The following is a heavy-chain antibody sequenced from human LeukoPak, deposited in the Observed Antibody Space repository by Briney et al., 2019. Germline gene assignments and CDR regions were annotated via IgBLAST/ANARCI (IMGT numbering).Heavy chain of an antibody. CDR3: ARGNGYTYGSYYFDY. CDR1: GDSNSSNSAA. Sequence: SQTLSLTCAISGDSNSSNSAAWNWIRQSPSRGLEWLGRIYYRSKWYNDYAESVKSRITVNPDTSKNQFSLQLNSVTPEDTAVYFCARGNGYTYGSYYFDYWGQGTLVTVSS. J-gene: IGHJ4*02. V-gene: IGHV6-1*01. CDR2: IYYRSKWYN. D-gene: IGHD5-18*01.